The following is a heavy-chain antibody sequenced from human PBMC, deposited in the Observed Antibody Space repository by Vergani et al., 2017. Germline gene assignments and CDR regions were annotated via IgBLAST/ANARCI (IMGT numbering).Heavy chain of an antibody. CDR1: GGSLSDYS. CDR2: INHTGGT. V-gene: IGHV4-34*02. J-gene: IGHJ4*02. Sequence: QVQLQQWGAGLLKPSETLSLTCAVYGGSLSDYSWSWIRQAPGKGLEWIGEINHTGGTIYNPSLKSRVTMSIDTSTKQIFLNLNSGAAADTAVYYCARGVAAYYWGQGTLVTVSS. D-gene: IGHD6-19*01. CDR3: ARGVAAYY.